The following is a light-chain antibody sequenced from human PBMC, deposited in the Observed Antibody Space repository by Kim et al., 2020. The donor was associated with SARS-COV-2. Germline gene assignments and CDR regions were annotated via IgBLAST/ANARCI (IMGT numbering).Light chain of an antibody. V-gene: IGLV3-1*01. Sequence: SYELTQSPSVSVSPGQTASITCSGDKLGDKYACWYQQRPGQSPILVIYQDSKRPSGIPERFSGSNSGNTATLTISGTQAMDEADYYFQAWDSSTGGVFGGGTQLTVL. CDR2: QDS. CDR1: KLGDKY. J-gene: IGLJ3*02. CDR3: QAWDSSTGGV.